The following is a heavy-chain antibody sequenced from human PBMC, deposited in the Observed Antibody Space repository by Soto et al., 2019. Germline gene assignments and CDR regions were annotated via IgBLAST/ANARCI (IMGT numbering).Heavy chain of an antibody. D-gene: IGHD4-17*01. J-gene: IGHJ6*02. V-gene: IGHV4-39*01. CDR1: DASVTSSTYY. CDR2: IYYSGST. CDR3: ANDYGDYKSYYGMDV. Sequence: QLQLQESGPGLVKPSETLSLTCTVSDASVTSSTYYWGWIRQPPGKGLEWIGSIYYSGSTYYNPSLRSRVTISVDTSKNQVSLKLTSVTAADTAVYYCANDYGDYKSYYGMDVWGQGTTVTVSS.